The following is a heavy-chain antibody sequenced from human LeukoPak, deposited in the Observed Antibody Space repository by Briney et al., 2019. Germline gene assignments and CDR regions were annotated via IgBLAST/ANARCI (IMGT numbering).Heavy chain of an antibody. V-gene: IGHV4-59*08. J-gene: IGHJ4*02. Sequence: SETLSLTCTVSGGSISSYYWSWIRQPPGKGLEWIGYIYYSGSTNYNPSLKSRVTISVDTSKNQFSLKLSSVTAADTAVYYCARHSLAGRGWLKSRYYFDYWGQGTLVTVSS. CDR1: GGSISSYY. D-gene: IGHD5-24*01. CDR2: IYYSGST. CDR3: ARHSLAGRGWLKSRYYFDY.